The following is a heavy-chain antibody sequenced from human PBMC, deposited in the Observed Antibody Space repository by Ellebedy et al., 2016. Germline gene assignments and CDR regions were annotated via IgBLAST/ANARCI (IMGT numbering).Heavy chain of an antibody. D-gene: IGHD3-3*01. V-gene: IGHV3-66*01. CDR2: IYSGGVT. J-gene: IGHJ4*02. CDR3: ATGLGVPRLDY. CDR1: GFTISNTY. Sequence: GGSLRLSCAASGFTISNTYMNWVRQAPGKGLECVSVIYSGGVTSYADSVKGRFTISRDNSKNTLYLQMYSLRAEDTAVYSCATGLGVPRLDYWGQGTLLTVSS.